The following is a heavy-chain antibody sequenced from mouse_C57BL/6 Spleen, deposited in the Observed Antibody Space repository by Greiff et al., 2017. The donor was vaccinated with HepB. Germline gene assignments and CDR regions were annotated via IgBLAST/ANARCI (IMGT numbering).Heavy chain of an antibody. J-gene: IGHJ3*01. CDR1: GYSFTGYY. Sequence: VQLKESGPELVKPGASVKISCKASGYSFTGYYMNWVKQSPEKSLEWIGEINPSTGGTTYNQKFKAKATLTVDKSSSTAYMQLKSLTSEDSAVYYCARRALLCFAYWGQGTLVTVSA. D-gene: IGHD3-1*01. CDR3: ARRALLCFAY. CDR2: INPSTGGT. V-gene: IGHV1-42*01.